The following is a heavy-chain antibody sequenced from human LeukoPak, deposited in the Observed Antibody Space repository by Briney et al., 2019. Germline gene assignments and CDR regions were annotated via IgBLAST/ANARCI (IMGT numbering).Heavy chain of an antibody. V-gene: IGHV4-34*01. CDR1: GGSFSGYY. CDR2: INHSGST. J-gene: IGHJ3*02. D-gene: IGHD3-22*01. CDR3: VRVKLNYYDSSTYAFDI. Sequence: SETLSPTCAVYGGSFSGYYWSWIRQPPGKGLEWIGEINHSGSTNYNPSLKSRVTISVDTSKNQFSLKLSSVTAADTAVYYCVRVKLNYYDSSTYAFDIWGQGTMVTVSS.